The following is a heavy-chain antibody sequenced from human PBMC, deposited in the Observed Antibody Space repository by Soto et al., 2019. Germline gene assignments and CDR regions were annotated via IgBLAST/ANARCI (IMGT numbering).Heavy chain of an antibody. Sequence: EASVKVSCKASGYTFTGHYIHWVRQAPEQGPEWMGEIGPESGATRYAQKFQGRVTMTRDMSITTVYMELNNLSPDDTAVYYCGRGRSGQIVVFYWGQGTTVTVYS. V-gene: IGHV1-2*02. CDR3: GRGRSGQIVVFY. J-gene: IGHJ4*02. D-gene: IGHD5-12*01. CDR2: IGPESGAT. CDR1: GYTFTGHY.